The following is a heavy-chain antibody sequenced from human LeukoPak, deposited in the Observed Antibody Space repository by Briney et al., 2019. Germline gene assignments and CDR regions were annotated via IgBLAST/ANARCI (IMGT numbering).Heavy chain of an antibody. Sequence: GGSLRLSCAASGFTFSSYWMHWVRQAPGKGLEWVSVIYSGGSTYYADSVKGRFTISRDNSKNTLYLQMNSLRAEDTAVYYCARINSNYYDPPGWGQGTLVTVSS. D-gene: IGHD3-22*01. CDR1: GFTFSSYW. CDR2: IYSGGST. CDR3: ARINSNYYDPPG. V-gene: IGHV3-66*01. J-gene: IGHJ4*02.